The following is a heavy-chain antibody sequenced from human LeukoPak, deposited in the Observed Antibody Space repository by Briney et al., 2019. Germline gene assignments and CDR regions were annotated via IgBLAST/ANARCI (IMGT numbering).Heavy chain of an antibody. D-gene: IGHD6-13*01. J-gene: IGHJ4*02. Sequence: SETLSLTCTVSGGSISYYYWSWIRQPPGKGLEWIGEINHSGSTNYNPSLKSRVAISVDTSKNQFSLKLSSVTAADTAVYYCASGETGYSSSWSDYWGQGTLVTVSS. CDR1: GGSISYYY. V-gene: IGHV4-34*01. CDR3: ASGETGYSSSWSDY. CDR2: INHSGST.